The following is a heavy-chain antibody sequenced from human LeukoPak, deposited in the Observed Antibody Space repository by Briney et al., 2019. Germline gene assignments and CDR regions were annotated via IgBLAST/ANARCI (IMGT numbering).Heavy chain of an antibody. CDR3: ARGGYYDILILL. D-gene: IGHD3-9*01. CDR2: ISSSGSTI. V-gene: IGHV3-48*03. Sequence: PGGSLRLSCAASGFTFSNYWMTWVRQAPGKGLEWVSYISSSGSTIYYADSVKGRFTISRDNAKNSLYLQMNSLRAEDTAVYYCARGGYYDILILLWGQGTMVTVSS. J-gene: IGHJ3*01. CDR1: GFTFSNYW.